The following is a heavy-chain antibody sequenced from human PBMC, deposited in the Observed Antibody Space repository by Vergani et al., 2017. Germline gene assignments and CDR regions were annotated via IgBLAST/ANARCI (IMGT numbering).Heavy chain of an antibody. V-gene: IGHV2-5*04. J-gene: IGHJ6*03. CDR1: GFSLNTRGVS. CDR2: IYWNDEQ. Sequence: QITLKESGPTLVKPTQTLTLTCTFSGFSLNTRGVSVAWIRQPPGKALDWLALIYWNDEQHYSPSLNNRVTITKDTSKNQVVLTMTNMDYVDTGTYYCIYRKTEFGTTGCFYPFDYYYYMDVWGKGTTVTVSS. D-gene: IGHD1-7*01. CDR3: IYRKTEFGTTGCFYPFDYYYYMDV.